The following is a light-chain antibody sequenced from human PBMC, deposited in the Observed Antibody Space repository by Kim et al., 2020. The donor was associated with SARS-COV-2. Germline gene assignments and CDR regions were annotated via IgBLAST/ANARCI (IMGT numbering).Light chain of an antibody. J-gene: IGKJ2*03. CDR3: QQSYSTPYS. CDR2: AAS. CDR1: QSISSY. Sequence: SPAVGDVFTIPCRASQSISSYLNWYQQKPGKAPKLLIYAASSLQSGVPSRVSGCGSGTDFTLTISSLQPEDFATYYCQQSYSTPYSFGQGTKLEI. V-gene: IGKV1-39*01.